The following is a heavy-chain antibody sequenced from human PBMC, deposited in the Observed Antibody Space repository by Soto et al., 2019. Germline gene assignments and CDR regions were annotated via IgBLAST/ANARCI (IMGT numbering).Heavy chain of an antibody. J-gene: IGHJ3*02. CDR2: IKSKTDGGTT. D-gene: IGHD3-22*01. Sequence: EVQLVESGGGLVKPGGSLRLSRAASGFTFSNAWMSWVRQAPGKGLEWVGRIKSKTDGGTTDYAAPVKGRFTISRDDSKNTLYLQMNSLKTEDTAVYYCTTYVFDSSGFPGVRRRRFDIWGQGTMVTVSS. CDR1: GFTFSNAW. CDR3: TTYVFDSSGFPGVRRRRFDI. V-gene: IGHV3-15*01.